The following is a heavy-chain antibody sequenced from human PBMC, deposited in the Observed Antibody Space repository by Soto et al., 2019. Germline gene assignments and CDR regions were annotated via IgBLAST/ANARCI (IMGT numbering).Heavy chain of an antibody. CDR2: SYPGESDT. D-gene: IGHD2-15*01. Sequence: GESLKISCKGSGYSFTSYWHGCVRQMPGKGLEWMVISYPGESDTRYSPSFQGQVTISADKAISTAYLEWSSLKASDTALYYCASRLLLFYFCGQGTLVTGSS. CDR1: GYSFTSYW. J-gene: IGHJ4*02. CDR3: ASRLLLFYF. V-gene: IGHV5-51*01.